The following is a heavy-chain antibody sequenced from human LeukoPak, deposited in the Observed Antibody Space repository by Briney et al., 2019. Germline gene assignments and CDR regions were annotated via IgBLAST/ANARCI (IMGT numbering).Heavy chain of an antibody. Sequence: PSETLSLTCTVSGGSISSYYWSWIRQPPGKGLEWIGYIYYSGSTNYNPSLKNRVTISVDTSKNQFSLKLSSVTAADTAVYYCARDYYDSSGYFDYWGQGTLVTVSS. CDR1: GGSISSYY. CDR2: IYYSGST. J-gene: IGHJ4*02. D-gene: IGHD3-22*01. V-gene: IGHV4-59*01. CDR3: ARDYYDSSGYFDY.